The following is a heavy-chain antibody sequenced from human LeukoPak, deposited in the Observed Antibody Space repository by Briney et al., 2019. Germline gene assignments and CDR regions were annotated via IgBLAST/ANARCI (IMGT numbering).Heavy chain of an antibody. Sequence: GGSLRLSCAASGYTFSSYAMSWVRQAPGKGLEWISDISGSGGGTYYADSVKGRFTISRDNSKNTLYLQMNSLRAEDTAVYYCAVSSGSIYFAYWGQGTLVTVSS. CDR2: ISGSGGGT. CDR3: AVSSGSIYFAY. CDR1: GYTFSSYA. J-gene: IGHJ4*02. V-gene: IGHV3-23*01. D-gene: IGHD6-19*01.